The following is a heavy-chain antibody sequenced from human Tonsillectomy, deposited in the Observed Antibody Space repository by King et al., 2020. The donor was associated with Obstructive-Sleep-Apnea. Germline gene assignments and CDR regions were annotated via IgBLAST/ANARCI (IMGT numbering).Heavy chain of an antibody. Sequence: VQLVESGGGLVKPGGSLRLSCAASGFTFSSYSMNWVRQAPGKGLEWVSSISSSSSYIYYADSVKGRFTISRDNAKNSPYLQMNSLRAEDTAVYYCARVSIQLWLPYYYGMDVWGQGTTVTVSS. J-gene: IGHJ6*02. D-gene: IGHD5-18*01. CDR3: ARVSIQLWLPYYYGMDV. CDR1: GFTFSSYS. CDR2: ISSSSSYI. V-gene: IGHV3-21*01.